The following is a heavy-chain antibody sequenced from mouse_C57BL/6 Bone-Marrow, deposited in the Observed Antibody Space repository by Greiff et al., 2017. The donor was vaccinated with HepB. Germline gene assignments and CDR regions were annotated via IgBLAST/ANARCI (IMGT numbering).Heavy chain of an antibody. Sequence: EVKLVESGPGLVKPSQSLSLTCSVTGYSITSGYYWNWIRQFPGNQLEWMGYISYDGSNNYNPYLKNRISITRDTSKNQFFLKLNSVTTEDTATYDCARPGWEDCYFDVWGTGTTVTVSS. CDR1: GYSITSGYY. CDR2: ISYDGSN. V-gene: IGHV3-6*01. J-gene: IGHJ1*03. CDR3: ARPGWEDCYFDV. D-gene: IGHD2-3*01.